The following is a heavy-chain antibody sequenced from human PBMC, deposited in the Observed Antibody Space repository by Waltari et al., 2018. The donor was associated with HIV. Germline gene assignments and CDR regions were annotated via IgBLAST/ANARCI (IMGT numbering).Heavy chain of an antibody. Sequence: EVQLVESGGGLVQPGGSLRLSCAASGFTFRSSWMPWVSQAPGKGLVWVSRIHSDGSSTSYADFVKGRFTISRDNAKNTLYLEMNSLRAEDTAVYYCARREATVVRGVYYYGMDVWGQGTTVTVSS. CDR2: IHSDGSST. CDR3: ARREATVVRGVYYYGMDV. J-gene: IGHJ6*02. D-gene: IGHD3-10*01. V-gene: IGHV3-74*01. CDR1: GFTFRSSW.